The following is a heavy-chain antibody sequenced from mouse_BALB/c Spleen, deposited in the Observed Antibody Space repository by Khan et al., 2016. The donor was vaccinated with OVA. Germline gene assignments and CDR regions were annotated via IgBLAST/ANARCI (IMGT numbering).Heavy chain of an antibody. Sequence: QVQLKESGPGLVAPSQSLAITCTVSGFSLSSYGVNWVRQPPGKGLEWLGVIWGDGSTNYHSTLISRLDIRKDNSKSQVFLKLNSLQTDDTATYYCAKWGDGLYGVDYWGQGTSVTVSS. CDR2: IWGDGST. V-gene: IGHV2-3*01. D-gene: IGHD2-3*01. CDR3: AKWGDGLYGVDY. J-gene: IGHJ4*01. CDR1: GFSLSSYG.